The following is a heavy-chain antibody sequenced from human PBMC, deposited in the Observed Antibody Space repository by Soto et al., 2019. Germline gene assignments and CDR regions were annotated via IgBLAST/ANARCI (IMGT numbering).Heavy chain of an antibody. V-gene: IGHV4-30-4*01. Sequence: SETLSLTCTVSGDSISSGNKYWSWIRQPPGKGLEWIGYIFSSGTTYYNPSLKSRLTMSLDASQNQFSPKLNSLTDADTAVYFCARVPSPFDYYYAMDVWGQGTTVTVSS. J-gene: IGHJ6*02. CDR1: GDSISSGNKY. CDR3: ARVPSPFDYYYAMDV. D-gene: IGHD3-16*01. CDR2: IFSSGTT.